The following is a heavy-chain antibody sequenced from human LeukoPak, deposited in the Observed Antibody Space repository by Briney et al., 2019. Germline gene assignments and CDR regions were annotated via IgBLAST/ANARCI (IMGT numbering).Heavy chain of an antibody. V-gene: IGHV3-21*01. CDR2: ISSSSSYI. J-gene: IGHJ6*02. Sequence: KPGGSLRLSCAASGFTFSSYSMNWVRQAPGKGLEWVSSISSSSSYIYYADSVKGRFTISRDNAKNSLYLQMNSLRAEDTAVYYCARDSLLGIYYGSGSNPGYYYGMDVWGQGTTVTVSS. CDR1: GFTFSSYS. CDR3: ARDSLLGIYYGSGSNPGYYYGMDV. D-gene: IGHD3-10*01.